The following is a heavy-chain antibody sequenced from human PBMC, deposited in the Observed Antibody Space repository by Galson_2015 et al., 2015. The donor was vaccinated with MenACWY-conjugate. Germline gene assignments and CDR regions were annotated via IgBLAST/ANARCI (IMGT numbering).Heavy chain of an antibody. Sequence: SETLSLTCAVSGGAIDSSDWWSWVRQPPGKGLEWIGEIYYSGKTNYKPSLRGRVTISLDENKGEFFLRLASVTAADSAVYFCARGHTDITVIVGEEEFYDIWGQGTTVTVSS. CDR2: IYYSGKT. CDR1: GGAIDSSDW. J-gene: IGHJ3*02. D-gene: IGHD5-18*01. V-gene: IGHV4-4*02. CDR3: ARGHTDITVIVGEEEFYDI.